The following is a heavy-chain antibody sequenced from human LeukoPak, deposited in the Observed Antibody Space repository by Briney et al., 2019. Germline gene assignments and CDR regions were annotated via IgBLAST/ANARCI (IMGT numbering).Heavy chain of an antibody. CDR1: GGSFSGYY. Sequence: SETLSLTCAVYGGSFSGYYWSWIRQPPGKGLEWIGEINHSGSTNYNPSLKSRVTISVDTSKNQFSLKLSSVTAADTAVYYCAREGGRWGQGTLVTVSS. CDR3: AREGGR. CDR2: INHSGST. V-gene: IGHV4-34*01. D-gene: IGHD1-26*01. J-gene: IGHJ4*02.